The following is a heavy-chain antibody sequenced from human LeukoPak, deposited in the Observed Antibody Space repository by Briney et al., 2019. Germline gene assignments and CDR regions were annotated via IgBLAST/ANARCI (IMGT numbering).Heavy chain of an antibody. Sequence: DTLSLTCTVSGGSISYYYWSWIRQPPGKGLEWIGYVYYTGNTNYHPSLKSRVTMSVDTSKNQFSLKLSSVTAADTAIYYCARLGSYFDYWGQGTLVTVSS. V-gene: IGHV4-59*07. J-gene: IGHJ4*02. CDR1: GGSISYYY. D-gene: IGHD1-26*01. CDR3: ARLGSYFDY. CDR2: VYYTGNT.